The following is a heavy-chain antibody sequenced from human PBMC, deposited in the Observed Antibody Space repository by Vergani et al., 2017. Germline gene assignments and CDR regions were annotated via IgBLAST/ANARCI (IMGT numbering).Heavy chain of an antibody. Sequence: EVQLVESGGGLVQPGGSLTLSCAASGFTVSTDYFSWVRQAPGKGLEWVSILYRGAFTPYTDSVKDRFTVSRDISKKSLFLQMNSLRPEDTARYYCAREGHYSVLSGYYIVGGFDIWGRGTMVTVSS. D-gene: IGHD3-3*01. J-gene: IGHJ3*02. CDR1: GFTVSTDY. CDR3: AREGHYSVLSGYYIVGGFDI. CDR2: LYRGAFT. V-gene: IGHV3-66*02.